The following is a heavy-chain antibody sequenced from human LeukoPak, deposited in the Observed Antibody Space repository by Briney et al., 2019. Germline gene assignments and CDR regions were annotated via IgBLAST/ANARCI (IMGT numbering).Heavy chain of an antibody. CDR1: GGSISSGSYY. V-gene: IGHV4-61*02. D-gene: IGHD3-10*01. CDR2: IYSSGST. CDR3: AREWYYGSGSYFDY. J-gene: IGHJ4*02. Sequence: SQTLSLACTVSGGSISSGSYYWSWIRQPAGTGLEWIGRIYSSGSTNYNPSLKSRVTISLDTSKNQFSLKLNSVTAADTAVYYCAREWYYGSGSYFDYWGQGTLVTVSS.